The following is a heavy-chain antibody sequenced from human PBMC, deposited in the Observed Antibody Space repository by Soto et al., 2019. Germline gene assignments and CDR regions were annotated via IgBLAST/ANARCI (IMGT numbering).Heavy chain of an antibody. D-gene: IGHD3-22*01. V-gene: IGHV3-33*01. CDR3: ARDRGYDAHDDYYTATAV. J-gene: IGHJ6*02. Sequence: GVSQRLGSEASGGTGISYGGHWFRQEPGKGLEWVAEIWDDGSSKYYADSVKGRFTISRDNAKNSQYLQMNSLRAEDTAVYYCARDRGYDAHDDYYTATAVWRHGTTVTVSS. CDR1: GGTGISYG. CDR2: IWDDGSSK.